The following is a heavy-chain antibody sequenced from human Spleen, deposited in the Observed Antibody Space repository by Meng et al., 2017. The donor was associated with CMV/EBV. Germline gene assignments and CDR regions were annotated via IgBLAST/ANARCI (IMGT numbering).Heavy chain of an antibody. CDR2: ISWNSGSI. D-gene: IGHD3-22*01. V-gene: IGHV3-9*01. CDR3: AKAGVSGYYTGYLDY. J-gene: IGHJ4*02. CDR1: GFTFDDYA. Sequence: SLKISCVASGFTFDDYAIHWVRQAPGKGLEWVSGISWNSGSIGYADSVRGRFTISRDNAKNSLYLQMNSLRAEDTALYYCAKAGVSGYYTGYLDYWGQGTLVTVSS.